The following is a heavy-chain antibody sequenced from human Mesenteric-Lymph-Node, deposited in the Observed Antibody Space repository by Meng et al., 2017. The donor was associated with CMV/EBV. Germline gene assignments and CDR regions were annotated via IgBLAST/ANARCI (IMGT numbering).Heavy chain of an antibody. Sequence: GGSLRLSCAASGFSFSDYDMHWVRQAPGRGPEWVASLRNDGSHTYYVDSVKGRFIISRDNSKNTVYLDMYSLRSEDTAVYFCVKGVTVTTLDYWGRGTLVTVSS. CDR1: GFSFSDYD. J-gene: IGHJ4*02. D-gene: IGHD4-17*01. CDR3: VKGVTVTTLDY. CDR2: LRNDGSHT. V-gene: IGHV3-30*02.